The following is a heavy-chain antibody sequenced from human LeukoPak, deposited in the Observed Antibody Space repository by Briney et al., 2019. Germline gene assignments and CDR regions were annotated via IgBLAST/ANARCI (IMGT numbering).Heavy chain of an antibody. Sequence: SETLSLTCAVSGGSMSSSNWWSWVRQHPGKGLEWIGEIYHSGSTNYSPSLKSRVTISVDKSKNQFSLKLSSVTAADTAVYYCAIGGRAYSSGWFDPWGQGTLVTVSS. D-gene: IGHD6-19*01. CDR2: IYHSGST. V-gene: IGHV4-4*02. J-gene: IGHJ5*02. CDR3: AIGGRAYSSGWFDP. CDR1: GGSMSSSNW.